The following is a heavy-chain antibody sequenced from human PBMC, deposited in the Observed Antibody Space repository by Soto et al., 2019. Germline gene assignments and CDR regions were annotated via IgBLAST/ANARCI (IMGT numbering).Heavy chain of an antibody. CDR2: IWYDGSNK. V-gene: IGHV3-33*08. Sequence: GGSMRLSCAASIFPFSNYGMHWVRQAPGKGLEWVAAIWYDGSNKYYADSVKGRFTVSRDNSKNTLYLQMNSLRVEDTAEYYCARESGSYHFDYWGQGTLVTVSS. J-gene: IGHJ4*02. CDR1: IFPFSNYG. CDR3: ARESGSYHFDY. D-gene: IGHD3-10*01.